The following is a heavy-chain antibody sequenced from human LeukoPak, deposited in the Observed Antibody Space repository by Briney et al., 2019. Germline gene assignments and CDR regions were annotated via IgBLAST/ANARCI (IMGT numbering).Heavy chain of an antibody. Sequence: PGGSLRLSCAASGFTFSSYEMNWVRQAPGKGLEWVSYISSSGSTIYYADSVKGRFTISRDNAKNSLYLQMNSLRAEDTAVYYCARLASGYSYGHDAFDIWGQGTMVTVSS. J-gene: IGHJ3*02. CDR1: GFTFSSYE. CDR2: ISSSGSTI. D-gene: IGHD5-18*01. V-gene: IGHV3-48*03. CDR3: ARLASGYSYGHDAFDI.